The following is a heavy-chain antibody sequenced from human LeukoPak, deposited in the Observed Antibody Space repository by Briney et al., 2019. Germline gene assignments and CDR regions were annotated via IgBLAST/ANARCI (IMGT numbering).Heavy chain of an antibody. CDR1: GFTFSNYA. Sequence: GGSLRLSCAASGFTFSNYAMTWVRQAPGKGPEWVSAISGSGGSTYYADSVKGRFTISRDNSKNTLYLQMNSLRAEDTAVYYCAKVRATVTPLFDYWGQGTLVTVSS. J-gene: IGHJ4*02. CDR2: ISGSGGST. V-gene: IGHV3-23*01. D-gene: IGHD4-17*01. CDR3: AKVRATVTPLFDY.